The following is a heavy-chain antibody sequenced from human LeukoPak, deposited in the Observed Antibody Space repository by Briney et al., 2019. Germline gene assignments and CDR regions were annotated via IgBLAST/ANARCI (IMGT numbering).Heavy chain of an antibody. CDR3: ARGIDY. CDR1: GFTFSSYS. CDR2: ISSSSTTI. V-gene: IGHV3-48*01. Sequence: GGSLRLSCAASGFTFSSYSINWVRQAPGKGLEWISYISSSSTTIYYADSVKGRFTISRDNAKNSLFLQMNSLRAEDTAVYYCARGIDYWGQGSLVTVSS. J-gene: IGHJ4*02.